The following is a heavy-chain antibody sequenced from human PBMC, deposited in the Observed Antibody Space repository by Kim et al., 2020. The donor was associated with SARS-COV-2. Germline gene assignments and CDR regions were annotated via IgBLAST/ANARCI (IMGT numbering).Heavy chain of an antibody. CDR1: GFTFSSYA. CDR3: ARARGGSYYYGMDV. CDR2: ISYDGSNK. V-gene: IGHV3-30-3*01. D-gene: IGHD1-26*01. J-gene: IGHJ6*02. Sequence: GGSLRLSRAASGFTFSSYAMHWVRRAPGKGLEWVAVISYDGSNKYYADSVKGRFTISRDNSKNTLYLQMNSLRAEDTAVYYCARARGGSYYYGMDVWGQGTTVTVSS.